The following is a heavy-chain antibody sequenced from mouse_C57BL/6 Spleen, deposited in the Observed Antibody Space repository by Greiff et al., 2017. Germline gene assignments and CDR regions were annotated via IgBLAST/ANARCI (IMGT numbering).Heavy chain of an antibody. V-gene: IGHV1-52*01. CDR3: ARSPLSYFDY. CDR1: GYTFTSYW. CDR2: IDPSDSET. Sequence: QVHVKQPGAELVRPGSSVKLSCKASGYTFTSYWMHWVKQRPIQGLEWIGNIDPSDSETHYNQKFKDKATLTVDKSSSTAYMQLSSLTSEDSAVYYCARSPLSYFDYWGQGTTLTVSS. D-gene: IGHD6-1*01. J-gene: IGHJ2*01.